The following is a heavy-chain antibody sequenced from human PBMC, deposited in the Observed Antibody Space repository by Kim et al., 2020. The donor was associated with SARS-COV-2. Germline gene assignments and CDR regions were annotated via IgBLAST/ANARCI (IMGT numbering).Heavy chain of an antibody. D-gene: IGHD2-2*01. CDR1: GFTFSSYG. Sequence: GGSLRLSCAASGFTFSSYGMHWVRQAPGKGLEWVAVISYDGSNKYYADSVKGRFTISRDNSKNTLYLQMNSLRAEDTAVYDCAKDHTVVAYYYGMYCWG. V-gene: IGHV3-30*18. CDR3: AKDHTVVAYYYGMYC. J-gene: IGHJ6*02. CDR2: ISYDGSNK.